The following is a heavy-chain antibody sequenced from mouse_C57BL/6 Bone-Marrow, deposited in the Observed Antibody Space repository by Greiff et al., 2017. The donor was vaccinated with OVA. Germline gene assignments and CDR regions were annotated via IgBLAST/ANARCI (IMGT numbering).Heavy chain of an antibody. V-gene: IGHV2-2*01. CDR2: IWSGGST. D-gene: IGHD2-3*01. CDR1: GFSLTSYG. CDR3: ARDGSYAMGY. J-gene: IGHJ4*01. Sequence: QVQLKESGPGLVQPSQSLSITCTVSGFSLTSYGVHWVRQSPGKGLEWLGVIWSGGSTDDTAAFISRLSISKDNSKSQIFFKMNSLQADDTAIYYCARDGSYAMGYWGQGTSVTVSS.